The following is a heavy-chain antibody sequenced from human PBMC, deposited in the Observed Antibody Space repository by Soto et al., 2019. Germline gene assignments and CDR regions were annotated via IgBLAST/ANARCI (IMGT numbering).Heavy chain of an antibody. D-gene: IGHD3-22*01. J-gene: IGHJ3*01. CDR3: ARDQLYYNDISGRPLNAFDV. Sequence: GGSLRLSCAASGFTFSSYGMHWVRQAPGKGLEWVTVISYDGSNKLYADSVKGRFTISRDNSKNTLYLQMNSLRAEDTAVYYCARDQLYYNDISGRPLNAFDVWGQGTMVTVSS. V-gene: IGHV3-30*03. CDR1: GFTFSSYG. CDR2: ISYDGSNK.